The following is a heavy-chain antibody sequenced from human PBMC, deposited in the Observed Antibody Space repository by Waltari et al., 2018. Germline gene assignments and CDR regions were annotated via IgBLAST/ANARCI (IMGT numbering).Heavy chain of an antibody. Sequence: QVQLVESGGGVVQPGGSLRLSCAASGFPFSSYGMHWVRPAQGKGLEWVAFIRYDGSNKYYADSVKGRFTISRDNSKNTLYLQMNSLRAEDTAVYYCAKDSYSSSWYPTLTYYYYYYMDVWGKGTTVTVSS. V-gene: IGHV3-30*02. D-gene: IGHD6-13*01. CDR1: GFPFSSYG. CDR2: IRYDGSNK. J-gene: IGHJ6*03. CDR3: AKDSYSSSWYPTLTYYYYYYMDV.